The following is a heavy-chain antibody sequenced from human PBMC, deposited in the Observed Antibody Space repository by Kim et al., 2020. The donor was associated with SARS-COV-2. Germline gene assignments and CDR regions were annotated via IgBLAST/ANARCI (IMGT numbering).Heavy chain of an antibody. J-gene: IGHJ6*02. CDR2: AGRS. V-gene: IGHV3-13*01. Sequence: AGRSYYAGSVKGRVTTSRENAKNSLFLQMNSLRAGDTAVYYCARDPNGLDVWGLGTTVIVSS. CDR3: ARDPNGLDV.